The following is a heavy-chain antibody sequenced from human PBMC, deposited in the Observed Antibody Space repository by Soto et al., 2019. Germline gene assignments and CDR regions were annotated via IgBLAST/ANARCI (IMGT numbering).Heavy chain of an antibody. V-gene: IGHV1-2*06. J-gene: IGHJ5*02. Sequence: QVQLVQSGAEVKKPGASVKVSCKASGYTFTAYYMHWVRQAPGQGLEWMGRINPNSGGSNYAQKFQGRVTMTRDTSISTAYMELSRLRSDDTAIYYCAIEETAAASHEVTWFEPWGERTLVTVSS. CDR2: INPNSGGS. CDR3: AIEETAAASHEVTWFEP. CDR1: GYTFTAYY. D-gene: IGHD2-2*01.